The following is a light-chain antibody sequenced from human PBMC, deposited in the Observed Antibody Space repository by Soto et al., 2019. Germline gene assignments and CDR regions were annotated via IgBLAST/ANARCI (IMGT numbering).Light chain of an antibody. CDR3: QQYYSTPPT. CDR2: WAS. J-gene: IGKJ4*01. Sequence: DIVMTQSPDSLAVSLGERATINCKSSQSVLYSSNNKNYLAWYQQKPGQPPKLLIYWASTRESGVPDRFSGRGSGTDFTPTISSLQAEYVAVYYCQQYYSTPPTFGGGTKVEIK. V-gene: IGKV4-1*01. CDR1: QSVLYSSNNKNY.